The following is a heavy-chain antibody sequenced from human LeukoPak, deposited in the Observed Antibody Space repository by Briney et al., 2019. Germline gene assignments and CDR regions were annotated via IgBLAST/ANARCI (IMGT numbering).Heavy chain of an antibody. D-gene: IGHD3-10*01. J-gene: IGHJ6*03. CDR3: ARAGRFGESFRDYYYYIDV. V-gene: IGHV3-48*01. CDR2: ISSSSSNI. CDR1: GFTFSSYS. Sequence: GGSLRLSCAASGFTFSSYSMNWVRQAPGKGLEWVSYISSSSSNIDYADSVKGRFTISRDNAKNSLYPQMNSLRAEDTAVYFCARAGRFGESFRDYYYYIDVWGKGTTVTVSS.